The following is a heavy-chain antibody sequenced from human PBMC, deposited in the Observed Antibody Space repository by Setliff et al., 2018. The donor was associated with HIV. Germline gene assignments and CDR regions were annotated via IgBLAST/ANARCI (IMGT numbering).Heavy chain of an antibody. CDR1: GGSISSHY. CDR3: ASSSSWSTFDY. J-gene: IGHJ4*02. Sequence: PSETLSLTCTVSGGSISSHYWSWIRQPPGKGLEWIGYIYYSGSTNYNPSLKSRVTISVDTSKNQFSLKLSSVTAADTAVYYCASSSSWSTFDYWGQGILVTVSS. CDR2: IYYSGST. V-gene: IGHV4-59*11. D-gene: IGHD6-13*01.